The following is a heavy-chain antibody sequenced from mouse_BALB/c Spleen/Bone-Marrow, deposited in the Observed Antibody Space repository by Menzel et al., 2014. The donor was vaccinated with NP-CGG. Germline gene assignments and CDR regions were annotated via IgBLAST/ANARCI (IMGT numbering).Heavy chain of an antibody. D-gene: IGHD2-14*01. CDR1: GFKIKDTY. CDR3: ARYRLGTCFDY. CDR2: IDPANGDT. V-gene: IGHV14-3*02. J-gene: IGHJ2*01. Sequence: EVQLQQSGAELVKPGASVKLSCTASGFKIKDTYMHWVRQRPEQGLEWIGRIDPANGDTRYDPKFQGKATITADTSSSTAYLQLSSLTSEDTAVYCCARYRLGTCFDYWGQGTTLTVSS.